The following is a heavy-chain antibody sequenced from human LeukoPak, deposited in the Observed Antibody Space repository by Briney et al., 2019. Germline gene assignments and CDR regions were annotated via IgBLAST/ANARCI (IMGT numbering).Heavy chain of an antibody. V-gene: IGHV4-4*02. D-gene: IGHD6-6*01. J-gene: IGHJ4*02. CDR2: IYHSGST. CDR3: ARVGGGLSWIAARPPIFDY. Sequence: PSETLSLTCAVSGGSISSSNWWSWVRQPPGKGLEWIGEIYHSGSTNYNPSLKSRVTISVDKSKNQFSLKLSSVTAADTAVYYCARVGGGLSWIAARPPIFDYWGQGTLVTVSS. CDR1: GGSISSSNW.